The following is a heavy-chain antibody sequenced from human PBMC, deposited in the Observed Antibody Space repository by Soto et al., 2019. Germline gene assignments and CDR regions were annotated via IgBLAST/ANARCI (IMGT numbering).Heavy chain of an antibody. CDR3: ARVAAAGSFDY. J-gene: IGHJ4*02. D-gene: IGHD6-13*01. CDR1: AGSISSNTYY. CDR2: IYYNGNT. V-gene: IGHV4-39*07. Sequence: PSETLSLTCTVSAGSISSNTYYWGWIRQPPGKGLEWIANIYYNGNTYFNPSLKSRVTISVDKSKNQFSLKLSSVTAADTAVYYCARVAAAGSFDYWGQGTLVTVSS.